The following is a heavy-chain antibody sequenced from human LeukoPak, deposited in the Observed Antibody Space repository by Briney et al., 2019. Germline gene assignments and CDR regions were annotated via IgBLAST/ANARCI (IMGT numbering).Heavy chain of an antibody. CDR2: IYYSGST. Sequence: SETLSLTCTVSGGSLSSYYWSWIRQPPGKGLEWIGYIYYSGSTNYNPSLKSRVTISVDTSKKQFSLKLSSVTAADTAVYYCARHRTIYYDNGGYWVWGQGTLVTVSS. V-gene: IGHV4-59*08. CDR1: GGSLSSYY. CDR3: ARHRTIYYDNGGYWV. J-gene: IGHJ4*02. D-gene: IGHD3-22*01.